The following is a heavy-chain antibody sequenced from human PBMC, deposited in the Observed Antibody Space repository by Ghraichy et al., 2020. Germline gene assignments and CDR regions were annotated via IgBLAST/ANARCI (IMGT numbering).Heavy chain of an antibody. CDR1: GFTLSSFA. V-gene: IGHV3-23*01. CDR2: LSNKGDNT. Sequence: LSLTCAASGFTLSSFAMSWVRQAPGNGLEWVSSLSNKGDNTYYADSVKGRFTISSDRSKNTLFLQMNSLSAEDTAVYYCAKARLIDVWHDAFDVWGPGTLVTVSS. CDR3: AKARLIDVWHDAFDV. D-gene: IGHD3-16*01. J-gene: IGHJ3*01.